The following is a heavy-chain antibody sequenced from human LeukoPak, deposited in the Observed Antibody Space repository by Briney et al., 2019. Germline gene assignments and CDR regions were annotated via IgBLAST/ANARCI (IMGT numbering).Heavy chain of an antibody. CDR2: IYSGGST. CDR1: GFTVSSNY. V-gene: IGHV3-53*01. CDR3: ASDQGSKYYFDY. Sequence: PGGSLRLSCAASGFTVSSNYMNWVRQAPGKGLEWVSAIYSGGSTYYADSVKGRFTISRDNSKNTLYLQMNSLRAEDTAVYYCASDQGSKYYFDYWGQGTLVTVSS. J-gene: IGHJ4*02.